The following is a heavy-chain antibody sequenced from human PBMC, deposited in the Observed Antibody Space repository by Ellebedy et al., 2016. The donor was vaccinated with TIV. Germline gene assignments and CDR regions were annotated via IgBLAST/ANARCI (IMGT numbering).Heavy chain of an antibody. D-gene: IGHD5-12*01. Sequence: PGGSLRLSCAASGFTFSTYGMHWVRQVPGKGLEWVAVITPDGSYKTYADSVKGRFSVSRDNSKKTVDLQMNSLRPEDTALYYCVRDGYSDTWYAKWFDPWGQGTLVMVSS. CDR1: GFTFSTYG. CDR2: ITPDGSYK. J-gene: IGHJ5*02. V-gene: IGHV3-30*03. CDR3: VRDGYSDTWYAKWFDP.